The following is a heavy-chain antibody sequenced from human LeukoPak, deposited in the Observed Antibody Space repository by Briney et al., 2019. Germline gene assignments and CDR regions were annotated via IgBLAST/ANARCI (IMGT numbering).Heavy chain of an antibody. J-gene: IGHJ4*02. CDR1: GGTFSSYA. CDR3: ARGHPDYDSSGYYCCYFDY. D-gene: IGHD3-22*01. V-gene: IGHV1-69*05. Sequence: ASVKVSCKASGGTFSSYAISWVRQAPGQGLELMGGIIPIFGTANYAQKFQGRVTITTDESTSTAYMELSSLRSEDTAVYYCARGHPDYDSSGYYCCYFDYWGQGTLVTVSS. CDR2: IIPIFGTA.